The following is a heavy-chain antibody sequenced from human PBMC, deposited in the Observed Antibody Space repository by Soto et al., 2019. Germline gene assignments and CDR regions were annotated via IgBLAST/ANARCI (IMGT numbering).Heavy chain of an antibody. D-gene: IGHD3-3*01. V-gene: IGHV4-34*01. CDR1: GGSFSGYY. CDR2: INHSGST. CDR3: ASIRKNYDFWSGYYRGYFDY. J-gene: IGHJ4*02. Sequence: LSLTCAVYGGSFSGYYWSWIRQPPGKGLEWIGEINHSGSTNYNPSLKSRVTISVDTSKNQFSLKLSSVTAADTAVYYCASIRKNYDFWSGYYRGYFDYWGQG.